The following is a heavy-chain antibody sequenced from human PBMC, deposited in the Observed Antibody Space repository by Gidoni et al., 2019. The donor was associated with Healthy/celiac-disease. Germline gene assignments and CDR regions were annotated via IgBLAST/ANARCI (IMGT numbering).Heavy chain of an antibody. D-gene: IGHD3-22*01. Sequence: EVQLVESGGGLVQPGGSLRLSCAASGFTFSSDSMNWVRQAPGKGLEWVSYISSSSSTIYYADSVKGRFTISRDNAKNSLYLQMNSLRAEDTAVYYCARDRDPAPRDSSGYYYGGGFDYWGQGTLVTVSS. CDR1: GFTFSSDS. CDR3: ARDRDPAPRDSSGYYYGGGFDY. V-gene: IGHV3-48*01. J-gene: IGHJ4*02. CDR2: ISSSSSTI.